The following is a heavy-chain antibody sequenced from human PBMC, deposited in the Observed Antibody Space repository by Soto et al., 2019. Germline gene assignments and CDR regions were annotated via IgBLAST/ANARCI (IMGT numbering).Heavy chain of an antibody. CDR1: GFTFSSYA. CDR3: AKDRKSGSGWYWDY. V-gene: IGHV3-23*01. Sequence: GGSLRLSCAASGFTFSSYAMSWVRQAPGKGLEWVSGIGGSGGSTYYADSVKGRFTISRDNSKNTLDLQMNSLRAEDTAVYYCAKDRKSGSGWYWDYWGQGTLVTVSS. CDR2: IGGSGGST. J-gene: IGHJ4*02. D-gene: IGHD6-19*01.